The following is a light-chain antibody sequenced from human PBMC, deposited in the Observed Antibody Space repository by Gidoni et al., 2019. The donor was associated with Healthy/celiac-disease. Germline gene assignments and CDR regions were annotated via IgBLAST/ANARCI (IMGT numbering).Light chain of an antibody. CDR1: QSVLYSSNNKNY. J-gene: IGKJ2*01. Sequence: IVMTQSPDSLSVSLGERATINCKSSQSVLYSSNNKNYLAWYQQKPGQPPKLLIYLASTRESGVPDRFSGSGSGTDFTLTISSLQAEDVAVYYCQQYYSTPRTFGQGTKLEIK. CDR2: LAS. CDR3: QQYYSTPRT. V-gene: IGKV4-1*01.